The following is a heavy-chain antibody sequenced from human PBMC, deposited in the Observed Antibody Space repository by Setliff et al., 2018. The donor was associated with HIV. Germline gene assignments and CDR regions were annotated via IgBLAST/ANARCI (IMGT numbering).Heavy chain of an antibody. Sequence: SETLSLTCTVAGGSIRSGSYYWSWIRQHPGKGLEWIGYIYYSGGTNYNPSLKSRVTISVDTSKNQFSLKLSSVTAADTAVYYCARGGRPLAAQTWFDPWGQGTLVTVSS. V-gene: IGHV4-61*01. CDR1: GGSIRSGSYY. CDR2: IYYSGGT. CDR3: ARGGRPLAAQTWFDP. D-gene: IGHD6-6*01. J-gene: IGHJ5*02.